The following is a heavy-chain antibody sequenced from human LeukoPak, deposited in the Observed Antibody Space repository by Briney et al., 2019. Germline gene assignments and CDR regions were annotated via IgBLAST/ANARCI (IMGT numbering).Heavy chain of an antibody. J-gene: IGHJ3*02. CDR3: ATDGRHSSSSWGDAFDI. CDR2: INPNSGGT. Sequence: ASVKVSCKASGYTFTDYYLHWVRQAPGQGLEWMGWINPNSGGTNYAQKLQGRVTMTTDTSTSTAYMELRSLRSDDTAVYYCATDGRHSSSSWGDAFDIWGQGTMVTVSS. CDR1: GYTFTDYY. D-gene: IGHD6-13*01. V-gene: IGHV1-2*02.